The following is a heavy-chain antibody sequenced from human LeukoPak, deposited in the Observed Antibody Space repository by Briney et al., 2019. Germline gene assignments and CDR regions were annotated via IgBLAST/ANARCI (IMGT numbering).Heavy chain of an antibody. Sequence: SETLSLTCAVYGGSFSGYYWSWIRQPPGKGLEWIGEINHSGSTNYNPSLKSRVTISVDTSKNQFSLKLSSVTAADTAVYYCAREGADYGDQDAFDIWGQGTMVTVSS. D-gene: IGHD4-17*01. V-gene: IGHV4-34*01. CDR3: AREGADYGDQDAFDI. CDR2: INHSGST. CDR1: GGSFSGYY. J-gene: IGHJ3*02.